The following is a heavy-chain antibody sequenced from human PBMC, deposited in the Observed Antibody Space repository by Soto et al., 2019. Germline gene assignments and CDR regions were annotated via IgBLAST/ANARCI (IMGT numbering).Heavy chain of an antibody. CDR1: GYDFTTYG. Sequence: QVHLVQSGAEVKKPGASVKVSCKGSGYDFTTYGITWVRQAPGQGLEWMAWISAHNGNTDYAQKLQGRVTVTRDTSTSTAYVELRSLRSDDTAVYYCARVRYGDYWGQGALVTVSS. D-gene: IGHD1-1*01. CDR3: ARVRYGDY. V-gene: IGHV1-18*01. J-gene: IGHJ4*02. CDR2: ISAHNGNT.